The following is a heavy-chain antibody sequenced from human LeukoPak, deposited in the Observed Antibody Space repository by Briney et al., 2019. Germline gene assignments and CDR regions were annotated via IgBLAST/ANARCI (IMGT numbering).Heavy chain of an antibody. CDR2: ISGSGGST. J-gene: IGHJ4*02. Sequence: GGSLRLSCAASGFTFSSYAMNWVRQAPGKGLEWVSAISGSGGSTYYADSVKGRFTISRDNSKNTLYLQMNSLRAVDTAVYYCARDLDSGGYSSFDYWGQGTLVTVSS. CDR3: ARDLDSGGYSSFDY. V-gene: IGHV3-23*01. D-gene: IGHD3-22*01. CDR1: GFTFSSYA.